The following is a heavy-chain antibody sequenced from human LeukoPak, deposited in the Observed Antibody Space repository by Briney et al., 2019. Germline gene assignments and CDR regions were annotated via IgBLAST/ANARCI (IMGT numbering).Heavy chain of an antibody. D-gene: IGHD6-19*01. Sequence: ASVKVSCKASGYTFTSFDIHWVRQAPGQGLEWLGWMKPNDGNRGFAQKFQGRLTMTSDTSLVTAYMELTSLTSDDTAVCYCARGDSVAGTSNYFDSWGQGTLVIVSS. V-gene: IGHV1-8*01. CDR2: MKPNDGNR. CDR3: ARGDSVAGTSNYFDS. J-gene: IGHJ5*01. CDR1: GYTFTSFD.